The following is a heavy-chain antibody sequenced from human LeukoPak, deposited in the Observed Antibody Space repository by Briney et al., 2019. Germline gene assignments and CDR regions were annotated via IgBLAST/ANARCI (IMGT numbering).Heavy chain of an antibody. CDR3: ARAIVVVTATQEVYFDY. D-gene: IGHD2-21*02. V-gene: IGHV1-2*02. J-gene: IGHJ4*02. Sequence: GASVKVSCKASGYTFTGYYMHWVRQAPGQGLEWMGWINPNSGGTNYAQKFQGRVTMTRDTSISTAYMELSSLRSEDTAVYYCARAIVVVTATQEVYFDYWGQGTLVTVSS. CDR1: GYTFTGYY. CDR2: INPNSGGT.